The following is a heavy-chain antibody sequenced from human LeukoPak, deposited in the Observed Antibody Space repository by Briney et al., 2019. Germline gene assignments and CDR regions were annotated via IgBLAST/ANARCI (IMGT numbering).Heavy chain of an antibody. Sequence: GGSLRLSCAASGFTFDDYAMHWVRQAPGKGLEWVSGISWNSGSIGYADSVKGRFTISRDNAKNSLYLQMNSLRAEDTAVYYCARGLRRYYDSSGRGYFDYWGQGTLVTVSA. CDR2: ISWNSGSI. CDR1: GFTFDDYA. CDR3: ARGLRRYYDSSGRGYFDY. D-gene: IGHD3-22*01. V-gene: IGHV3-9*01. J-gene: IGHJ4*02.